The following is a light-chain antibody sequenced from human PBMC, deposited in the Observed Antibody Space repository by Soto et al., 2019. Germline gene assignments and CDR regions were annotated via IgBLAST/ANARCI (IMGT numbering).Light chain of an antibody. CDR1: RSNIGNNA. V-gene: IGLV1-36*01. CDR2: YDD. Sequence: QSVLTQPPSVSGAPRQRVTISCSGSRSNIGNNAVNWYQQFPGRAPKLLIYYDDLLPSGVSHRFSGSKSGTSACLAISGPQSEDEADSYCATWDDSLSGQVFGGGTKLTVL. J-gene: IGLJ2*01. CDR3: ATWDDSLSGQV.